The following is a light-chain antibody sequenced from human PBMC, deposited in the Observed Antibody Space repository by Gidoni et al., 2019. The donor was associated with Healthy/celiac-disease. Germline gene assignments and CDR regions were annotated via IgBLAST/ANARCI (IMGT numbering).Light chain of an antibody. V-gene: IGKV1-39*01. Sequence: IQMTQCPSSLSASVGDRVTITCRASQSISSYLNWYQQKPGKAHKLLIYAASSLQSGVPSRFSGSGSGTEFTLTISSLQPEDFATYYCQQSYSTPPTFGQGTKLEIK. J-gene: IGKJ2*01. CDR1: QSISSY. CDR3: QQSYSTPPT. CDR2: AAS.